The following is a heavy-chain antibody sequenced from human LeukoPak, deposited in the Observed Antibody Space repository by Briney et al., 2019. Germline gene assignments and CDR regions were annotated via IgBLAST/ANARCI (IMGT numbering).Heavy chain of an antibody. J-gene: IGHJ3*02. CDR1: GGSISSYY. V-gene: IGHV4-59*01. Sequence: SETLSLTCTVSGGSISSYYWSWLRQPPGKGLEWIGYIYYSGSTNYNPSLKSRVTISVDTSKNQFSLKLSPVTAADTAVYYCARDLVTVTKGFDIWGLGTMVSVSS. CDR2: IYYSGST. D-gene: IGHD4-17*01. CDR3: ARDLVTVTKGFDI.